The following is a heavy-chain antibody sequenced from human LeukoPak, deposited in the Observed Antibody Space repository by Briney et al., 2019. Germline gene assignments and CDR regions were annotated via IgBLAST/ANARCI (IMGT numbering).Heavy chain of an antibody. J-gene: IGHJ4*02. D-gene: IGHD3-16*02. CDR2: INTDGSST. V-gene: IGHV3-74*01. Sequence: GGSLRLSCAASGFTFSSYWMHWVRQAPGKGLVWVSRINTDGSSTSYADSVKGRFTISRDNAKNTLYLQMNSLRAEDTAVYYCAKDREGLGELSFSDYWGQGTLVTVSS. CDR1: GFTFSSYW. CDR3: AKDREGLGELSFSDY.